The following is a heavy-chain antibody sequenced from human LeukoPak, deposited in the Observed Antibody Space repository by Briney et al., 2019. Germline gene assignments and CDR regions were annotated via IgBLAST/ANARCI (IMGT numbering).Heavy chain of an antibody. J-gene: IGHJ4*02. CDR3: ARALIGYYFDY. CDR1: GFTFSSYG. D-gene: IGHD2-8*01. CDR2: ISYDGSNK. V-gene: IGHV3-30*03. Sequence: AGGSLRLSCAASGFTFSSYGMHWVRQAPGKGLEWVAVISYDGSNKYYADSVKGRFTISRDNSKNSLYLQMNSLRAEDTAVYYCARALIGYYFDYWGQGTLVTVSS.